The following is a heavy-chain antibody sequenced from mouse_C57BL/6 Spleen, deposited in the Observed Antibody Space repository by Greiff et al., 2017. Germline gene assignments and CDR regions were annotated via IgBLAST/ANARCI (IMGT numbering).Heavy chain of an antibody. V-gene: IGHV3-8*01. Sequence: EVMLVESGPGLAKPSQTLSLTCSVTGYSITSDYWNWIRKFPGNKLEYMGYISYSGSTYYNPSLKSRISITRDTSKNQYYLQLNSVTTEDTATYYCARLGTTVVAGENYFDYWGQGTTLTVSS. D-gene: IGHD1-1*01. CDR3: ARLGTTVVAGENYFDY. CDR1: GYSITSDY. J-gene: IGHJ2*01. CDR2: ISYSGST.